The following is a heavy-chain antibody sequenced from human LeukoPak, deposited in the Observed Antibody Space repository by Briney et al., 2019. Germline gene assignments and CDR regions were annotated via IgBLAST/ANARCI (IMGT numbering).Heavy chain of an antibody. V-gene: IGHV3-7*05. Sequence: GGYRRRSCVGSKLNFCTDWMRWIHQAPEKGLEWLANIKQDGSEEYYVDSVKGRFTISRDNAKNSLYLQINSLRADDTAIYYCATEYKGYWGQGTLVTVSS. D-gene: IGHD2-15*01. J-gene: IGHJ4*02. CDR3: ATEYKGY. CDR1: KLNFCTDW. CDR2: IKQDGSEE.